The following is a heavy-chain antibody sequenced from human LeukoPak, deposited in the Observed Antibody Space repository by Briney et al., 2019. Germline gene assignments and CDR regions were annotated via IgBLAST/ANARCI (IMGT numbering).Heavy chain of an antibody. V-gene: IGHV3-23*01. J-gene: IGHJ4*02. CDR1: GFTFSSYA. CDR2: IGGSGGST. Sequence: GGSLRLSCAASGFTFSSYAMTWVRQPPGKGLEWVSVIGGSGGSTYYADSVKGRFTISRDDSKNTLYLQMNSLRAEDTAVYYCAKTMVRGVIITKVLDYWGQGTLVTVSS. CDR3: AKTMVRGVIITKVLDY. D-gene: IGHD3-10*01.